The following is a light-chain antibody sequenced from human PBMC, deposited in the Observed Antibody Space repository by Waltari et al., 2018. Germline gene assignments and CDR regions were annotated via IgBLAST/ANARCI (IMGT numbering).Light chain of an antibody. CDR1: QSVSGS. CDR3: QQYSNWYS. CDR2: GAS. J-gene: IGKJ2*03. Sequence: EIVLTQSPATLSLSPGERATISCRASQSVSGSLAWYQQKPGQAPRLLIYGASSRATGIPDRFSGSGSGTDFTLTISSLEPEDFAVYYCQQYSNWYSFGQGTKVEIK. V-gene: IGKV3-15*01.